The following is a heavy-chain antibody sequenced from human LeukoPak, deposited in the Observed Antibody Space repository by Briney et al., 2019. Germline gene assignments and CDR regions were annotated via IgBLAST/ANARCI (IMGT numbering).Heavy chain of an antibody. Sequence: GASVKVSCKASGYTFTGYYMYWVRQAPGQGLEWMGWINPNSGGTNYAQTFQGRVTMTRDTSISTAYMELSRLRSDDTAVYYCARGLDKYDYWSGYFLAYWGREPWSPSPQ. D-gene: IGHD3-3*01. J-gene: IGHJ4*02. CDR2: INPNSGGT. CDR3: ARGLDKYDYWSGYFLAY. V-gene: IGHV1-2*02. CDR1: GYTFTGYY.